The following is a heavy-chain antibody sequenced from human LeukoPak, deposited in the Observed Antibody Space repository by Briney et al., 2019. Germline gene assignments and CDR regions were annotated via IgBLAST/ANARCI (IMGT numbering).Heavy chain of an antibody. V-gene: IGHV3-23*01. CDR1: GFTFSSYA. CDR2: ISDSRTST. J-gene: IGHJ4*02. D-gene: IGHD2-8*01. Sequence: GGSLRLSCVASGFTFSSYAMSWIRQAPGKGLEWVSAISDSRTSTYYADSVKGRFTISRDNSKNTLYLQMNSLRAEDTAAYYCAQFGPGMAVGDYWGQGTLVTVSS. CDR3: AQFGPGMAVGDY.